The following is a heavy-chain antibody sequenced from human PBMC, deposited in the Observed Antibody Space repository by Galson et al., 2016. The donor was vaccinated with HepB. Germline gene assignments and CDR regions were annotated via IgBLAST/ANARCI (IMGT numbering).Heavy chain of an antibody. V-gene: IGHV3-30*03. Sequence: SLRLSCAASGFGLGGHAMHWVRQAPGKGLEWVAVISYNGNYEYYADSVKGRFTVSRDNSRSTLNLQMSNLRNDDTAVYYCARDFLQMATPWGAFDMWGQGTVVTVSS. CDR2: ISYNGNYE. CDR1: GFGLGGHA. D-gene: IGHD5-24*01. J-gene: IGHJ3*02. CDR3: ARDFLQMATPWGAFDM.